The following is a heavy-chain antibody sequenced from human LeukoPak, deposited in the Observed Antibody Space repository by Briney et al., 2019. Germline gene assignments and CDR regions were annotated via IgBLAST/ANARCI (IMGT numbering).Heavy chain of an antibody. V-gene: IGHV3-30*18. CDR1: GFTFSSYG. D-gene: IGHD6-13*01. CDR2: ISYDGSNK. Sequence: GGSLRLSCAASGFTFSSYGMHWVRQAPGKGLEWVAVISYDGSNKYYADSVKGRFTISRDNSKNTLYLQMNSLRAEDTAVYYCAKDRDSSSWYQSSDWLDPWGQGTLVTVSS. CDR3: AKDRDSSSWYQSSDWLDP. J-gene: IGHJ5*02.